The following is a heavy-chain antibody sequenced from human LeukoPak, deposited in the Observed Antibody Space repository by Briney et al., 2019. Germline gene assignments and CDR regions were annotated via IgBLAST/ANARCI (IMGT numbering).Heavy chain of an antibody. CDR2: INPNSGGT. Sequence: ASVKVSCKASGYTFTGYYMHRVRQAPGQGLEWMGWINPNSGGTNYAQKFQGRVTMTRDTSISTAYMELSRLRSDDTAVYYCARVYEGYCSSTSCYTYYYFDYWGQGTLVTVSS. CDR3: ARVYEGYCSSTSCYTYYYFDY. J-gene: IGHJ4*02. D-gene: IGHD2-2*02. V-gene: IGHV1-2*02. CDR1: GYTFTGYY.